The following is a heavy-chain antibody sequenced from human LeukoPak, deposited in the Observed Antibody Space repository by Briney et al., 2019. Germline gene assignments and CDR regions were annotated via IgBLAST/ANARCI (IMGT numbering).Heavy chain of an antibody. Sequence: SETLSLTCTVSGGSISSSSYYWGWIRQPPGKGLEWIGSIYYSGRTYYNPSLKSRVTISVDTSKNQFSLKLSSVTAADTAVYYCARVLRSWYSSGWFFDYWGQGTLVTVSS. CDR1: GGSISSSSYY. CDR2: IYYSGRT. D-gene: IGHD6-19*01. V-gene: IGHV4-39*07. J-gene: IGHJ4*02. CDR3: ARVLRSWYSSGWFFDY.